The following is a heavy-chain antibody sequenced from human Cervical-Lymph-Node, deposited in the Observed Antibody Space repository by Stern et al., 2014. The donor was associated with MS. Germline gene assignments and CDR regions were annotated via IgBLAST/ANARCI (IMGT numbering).Heavy chain of an antibody. J-gene: IGHJ4*02. CDR3: AREKSDCSGGSCFSSLDY. CDR1: GDTFTTHA. CDR2: IIPILDTT. V-gene: IGHV1-69*11. D-gene: IGHD2-15*01. Sequence: MQLVESGAEVKKPGSSVKVSCKSSGDTFTTHAISWVRQAPGQGLERMGRIIPILDTTDYAQKFQGRLTIDADEATNTANMELSSMTPDDTAVYYCAREKSDCSGGSCFSSLDYWGQGTLVTVSS.